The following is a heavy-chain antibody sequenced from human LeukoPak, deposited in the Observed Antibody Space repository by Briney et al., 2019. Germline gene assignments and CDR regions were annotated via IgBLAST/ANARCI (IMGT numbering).Heavy chain of an antibody. J-gene: IGHJ4*02. Sequence: ASVKVSCKASGGTFSSYAISWVRQAPGQGLEWMGRIIPIFGIANYAQKFQGRVTITADKSTSTAYMELSSRRSEDTAVYYCARSWYYYGSSGYLDYWGQGTLVTVSS. CDR3: ARSWYYYGSSGYLDY. V-gene: IGHV1-69*04. D-gene: IGHD3-22*01. CDR2: IIPIFGIA. CDR1: GGTFSSYA.